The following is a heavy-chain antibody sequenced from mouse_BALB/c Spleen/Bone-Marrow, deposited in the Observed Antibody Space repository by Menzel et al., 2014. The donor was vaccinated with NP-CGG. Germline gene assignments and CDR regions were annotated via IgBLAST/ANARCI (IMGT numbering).Heavy chain of an antibody. CDR1: GFTFSDYY. J-gene: IGHJ4*01. CDR2: ISNGGGST. D-gene: IGHD2-4*01. V-gene: IGHV5-12*01. CDR3: STMITTPYALDY. Sequence: EVKLVESGGGSVQPGGSLKLSCAASGFTFSDYYMYWVRQTPEKRLEWVAHISNGGGSTYYPDTIKGRFTISRDNAKNTLFLQMSRLKSEDTAVYFCSTMITTPYALDYWGQGTSVTVSS.